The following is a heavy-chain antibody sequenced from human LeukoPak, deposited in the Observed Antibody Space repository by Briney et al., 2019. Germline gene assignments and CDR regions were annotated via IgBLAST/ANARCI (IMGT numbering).Heavy chain of an antibody. CDR3: TRDQMVVVPAAVFDY. CDR2: IRSKAYGGTT. V-gene: IGHV3-49*04. D-gene: IGHD2-2*01. J-gene: IGHJ4*02. Sequence: PGGSLRLSCTASGFTFGDCAMSWVRQAPGKGLEWVGFIRSKAYGGTTEYAASVKGRFTISRDDSKSIAYLQMNSLKTEDTAVYYCTRDQMVVVPAAVFDYWGQGTLVTVSS. CDR1: GFTFGDCA.